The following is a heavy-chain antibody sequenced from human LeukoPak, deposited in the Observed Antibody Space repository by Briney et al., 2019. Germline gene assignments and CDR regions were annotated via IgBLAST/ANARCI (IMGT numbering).Heavy chain of an antibody. J-gene: IGHJ4*02. CDR1: GFTFSSYA. V-gene: IGHV3-23*01. CDR2: ISGSGGST. CDR3: AKDPSGSGSFDY. Sequence: GGSLRLSCAASGFTFSSYAMSWVRKAPGKGLEWVSAISGSGGSTYYADSVKGRFTISRDNSKNTLYLQMNSLRAEDTAVYYCAKDPSGSGSFDYWGQGTLVTVSS. D-gene: IGHD3-10*01.